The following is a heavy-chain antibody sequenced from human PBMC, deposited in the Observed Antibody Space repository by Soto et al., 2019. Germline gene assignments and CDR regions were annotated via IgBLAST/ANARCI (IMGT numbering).Heavy chain of an antibody. J-gene: IGHJ6*02. CDR3: ARDPVWGSTYYYYGMDV. CDR1: GYTFTSYY. V-gene: IGHV1-46*01. D-gene: IGHD7-27*01. CDR2: INPSGGST. Sequence: ASVKVSCKASGYTFTSYYMHWVRQAPGQGLEWMGIINPSGGSTSYAQKFQGRVTMTRDTSTSTAYMELSRLRSEDTAVYYCARDPVWGSTYYYYGMDVWGQGTTVTVSS.